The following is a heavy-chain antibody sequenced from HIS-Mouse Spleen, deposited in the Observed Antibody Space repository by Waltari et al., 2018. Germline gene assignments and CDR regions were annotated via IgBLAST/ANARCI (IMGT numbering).Heavy chain of an antibody. CDR1: GFTVLRTY. J-gene: IGHJ4*02. V-gene: IGHV3-53*01. CDR3: AGGVGSSWYYFDY. CDR2: IYSGGST. D-gene: IGHD6-13*01. Sequence: EVQLVESGGGLIQPGGSLRLSCAASGFTVLRTYMRGVRQAPGKGLEWVSVIYSGGSTYYADSVKGRFTISRDNSKNTLYLQMNSLRAEDTAVYYCAGGVGSSWYYFDYWGQGTLVTVSS.